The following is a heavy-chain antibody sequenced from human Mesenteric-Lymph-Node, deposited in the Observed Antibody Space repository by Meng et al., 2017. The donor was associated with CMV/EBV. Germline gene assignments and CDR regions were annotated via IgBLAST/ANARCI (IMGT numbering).Heavy chain of an antibody. V-gene: IGHV2-5*02. D-gene: IGHD2-21*02. CDR3: AHRPTATGPFDY. Sequence: CTIYGFSLSTNGVGVGWIRQPPGKAMEWLALIYWDDDEHYSTSLKSRITITKDTSKNQVVLTMTSMDPVDTAIYYCAHRPTATGPFDYWGQGTLVTVSS. CDR1: GFSLSTNGVG. CDR2: IYWDDDE. J-gene: IGHJ4*02.